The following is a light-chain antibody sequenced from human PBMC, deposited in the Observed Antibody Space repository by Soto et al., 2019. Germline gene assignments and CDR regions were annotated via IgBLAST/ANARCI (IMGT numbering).Light chain of an antibody. CDR3: QQYNNWLST. Sequence: IEMTQSPTTLSVSPGERATLSCRASQSVSSNLAWYQQKPGQAPRLLIYGASTRATGIPARFSGSGSGTEFTLTISSLQSEDFAVYYCQQYNNWLSTFGQGTMV. CDR1: QSVSSN. V-gene: IGKV3-15*01. CDR2: GAS. J-gene: IGKJ1*01.